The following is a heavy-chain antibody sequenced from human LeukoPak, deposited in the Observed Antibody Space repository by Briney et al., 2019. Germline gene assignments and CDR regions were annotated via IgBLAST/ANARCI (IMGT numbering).Heavy chain of an antibody. CDR2: TYYRSKWYN. D-gene: IGHD2-2*01. J-gene: IGHJ5*02. CDR3: ARDTRYCSSTSCPNWFDP. CDR1: GDSVSSNSAA. Sequence: SQTLSLTCAISGDSVSSNSAAWNWIRQSPSRGPEWLGRTYYRSKWYNDYAVSVKSRITINPDTSKNQFSLQLNSVTPEDTAVYYCARDTRYCSSTSCPNWFDPWGQGTLVTVSS. V-gene: IGHV6-1*01.